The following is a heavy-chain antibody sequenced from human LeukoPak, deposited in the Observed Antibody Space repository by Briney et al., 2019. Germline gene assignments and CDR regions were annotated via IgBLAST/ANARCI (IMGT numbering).Heavy chain of an antibody. CDR2: INPNSGDT. V-gene: IGHV1-2*02. CDR1: GYTFTGYY. CDR3: AREYGWPYYYYYMDV. J-gene: IGHJ6*03. Sequence: GASVKVSCKASGYTFTGYYLHWVRQAPGQGLEWMGWINPNSGDTNYAQKFQGRVTMTTYTSISTAYMEVSRLRSDDTAVYYCAREYGWPYYYYYMDVWGKGTTVTVSS. D-gene: IGHD4-17*01.